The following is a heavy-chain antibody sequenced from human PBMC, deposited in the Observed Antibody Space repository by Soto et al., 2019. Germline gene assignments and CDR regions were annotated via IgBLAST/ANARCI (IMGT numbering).Heavy chain of an antibody. J-gene: IGHJ4*02. CDR3: ARSRIEAAGTSNDY. Sequence: SVKGSCKASGGTFSSYAISWLRQAPGQGLEWMGGIIPIFGTANYAQKFQGRVTITADESTSTAYMELSSLRSEDTAVYYCARSRIEAAGTSNDYWGQGTLVTVSS. CDR1: GGTFSSYA. D-gene: IGHD6-13*01. V-gene: IGHV1-69*13. CDR2: IIPIFGTA.